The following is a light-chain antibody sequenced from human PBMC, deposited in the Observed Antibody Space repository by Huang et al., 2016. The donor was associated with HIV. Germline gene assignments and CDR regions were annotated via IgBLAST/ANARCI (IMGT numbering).Light chain of an antibody. J-gene: IGKJ2*01. CDR3: QQYNRYSYT. CDR1: QSISSW. V-gene: IGKV1-5*03. Sequence: DIQMTQSPSTLSASVGDRVTITCRASQSISSWLAWYQQKPGKAPQVLIYKASSLESGVPSRFSGSGSGTEFTLTISSLQPDDFATYYCQQYNRYSYTFGQGTNLEIK. CDR2: KAS.